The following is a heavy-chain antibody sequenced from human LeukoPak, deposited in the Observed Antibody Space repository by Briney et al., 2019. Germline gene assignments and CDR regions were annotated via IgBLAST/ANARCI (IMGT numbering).Heavy chain of an antibody. D-gene: IGHD6-13*01. J-gene: IGHJ4*02. CDR1: GGSISSYY. V-gene: IGHV4-39*07. Sequence: SETLSLTCTVSGGSISSYYWSWIRQPPGKGLEWIGSIYYSGSTYYNPSLKSRVTISVDTSKNQFSLKLSSVTAADTAVYYCARGLRGSCLDCWGQGTLVTVSS. CDR2: IYYSGST. CDR3: ARGLRGSCLDC.